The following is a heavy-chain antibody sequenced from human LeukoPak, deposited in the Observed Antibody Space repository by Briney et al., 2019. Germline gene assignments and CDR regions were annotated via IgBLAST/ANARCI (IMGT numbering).Heavy chain of an antibody. J-gene: IGHJ1*01. V-gene: IGHV3-53*01. CDR2: LYIGGNT. CDR3: ARELAVGAITEYFQD. D-gene: IGHD1-26*01. Sequence: GGSLRLSCAASGFTFNRFTLHWVRQAPGKGLGWVSVLYIGGNTYYGDFVKGRFTISRDNSRNTLYLQMNSLRVDDTAVYYCARELAVGAITEYFQDWGQGTLVTVSS. CDR1: GFTFNRFT.